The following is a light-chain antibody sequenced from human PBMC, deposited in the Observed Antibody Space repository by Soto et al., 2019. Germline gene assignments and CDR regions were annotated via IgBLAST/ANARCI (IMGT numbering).Light chain of an antibody. CDR3: SSYTSSSTLYV. CDR1: SSDVGGYNY. Sequence: QSFLTQPASVSGSAGQSITISCTGTSSDVGGYNYVSWCQQHPGKAPKLMIYEVSNRPSGVSNRFSGSKSGTTASLTISGLQAEDEADYYCSSYTSSSTLYVFGTGTKVTVL. V-gene: IGLV2-14*01. CDR2: EVS. J-gene: IGLJ1*01.